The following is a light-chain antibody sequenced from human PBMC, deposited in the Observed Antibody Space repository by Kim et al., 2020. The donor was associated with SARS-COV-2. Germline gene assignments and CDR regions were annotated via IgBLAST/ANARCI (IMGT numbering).Light chain of an antibody. V-gene: IGLV2-14*03. Sequence: GQSDTMPYTGPSSDVGNYNYVSWYQQHPGKAPKLIVYDVRGRPSGISTRFSGSKSGNTASLTISGLQADDEADYYCSSYTTSNTWVFGGGTQLTVL. CDR1: SSDVGNYNY. J-gene: IGLJ2*01. CDR3: SSYTTSNTWV. CDR2: DVR.